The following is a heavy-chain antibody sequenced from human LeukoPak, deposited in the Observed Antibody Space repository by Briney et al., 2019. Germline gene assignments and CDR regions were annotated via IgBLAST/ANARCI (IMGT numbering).Heavy chain of an antibody. CDR3: ARVVYDSSGYYLLPDY. D-gene: IGHD3-22*01. CDR2: IWYDGSNK. V-gene: IGHV3-33*01. J-gene: IGHJ4*02. Sequence: GGSLRLSCAASGFTFSSYGMHWVRQAPGKGLEWVAAIWYDGSNKYYADSVKGRFTISRDNSKNTLYLQMNSLRAEDTAVYYCARVVYDSSGYYLLPDYWGQGTLVTVSS. CDR1: GFTFSSYG.